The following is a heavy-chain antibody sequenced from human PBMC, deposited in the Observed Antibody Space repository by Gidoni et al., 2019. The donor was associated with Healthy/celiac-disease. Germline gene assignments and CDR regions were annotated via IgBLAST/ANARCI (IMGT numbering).Heavy chain of an antibody. D-gene: IGHD6-13*01. J-gene: IGHJ6*02. V-gene: IGHV3-48*02. CDR1: GFTFSSYS. CDR3: ATCIAAAGSYYYYGMDV. Sequence: EVQLVESGGGLVQPGGSLRLSCAASGFTFSSYSMNWVRQAPGKGLEWVSYISSSSSTIYYADSVKGRFTISRDNAKNSLYLQMNSLRDEDTAVYYCATCIAAAGSYYYYGMDVWGQGTTVTVSS. CDR2: ISSSSSTI.